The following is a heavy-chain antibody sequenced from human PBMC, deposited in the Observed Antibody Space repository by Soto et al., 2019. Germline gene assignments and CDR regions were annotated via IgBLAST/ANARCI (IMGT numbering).Heavy chain of an antibody. J-gene: IGHJ4*02. Sequence: VQLVESGGGVVQPGRSLRLSCAASGFSFSKYGMHGVRQAPGKGLEWVAEMSDDGSKKYYGDSVKGRFTISRDNSKNTLYLLTDSLRPEDTAMYYCAKELRENGGYYFDCWGQATLVTVSS. CDR3: AKELRENGGYYFDC. D-gene: IGHD7-27*01. V-gene: IGHV3-30*18. CDR2: MSDDGSKK. CDR1: GFSFSKYG.